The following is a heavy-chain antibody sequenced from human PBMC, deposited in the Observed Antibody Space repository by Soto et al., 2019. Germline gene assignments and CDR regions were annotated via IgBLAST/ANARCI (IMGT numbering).Heavy chain of an antibody. D-gene: IGHD6-13*01. CDR3: ARDFTKSSRWPYYFDY. V-gene: IGHV1-18*01. CDR1: GYTFTTYG. J-gene: IGHJ4*02. CDR2: IGAYSGST. Sequence: QVQLVQSGAEVKKPGASVKVSCKASGYTFTTYGISWVRQAPGQGLEWMGWIGAYSGSTKFAQKLQDRVTMTTDTSPTTAFMDLRSLTPADTAVYYCARDFTKSSRWPYYFDYWGQGTLVTVSS.